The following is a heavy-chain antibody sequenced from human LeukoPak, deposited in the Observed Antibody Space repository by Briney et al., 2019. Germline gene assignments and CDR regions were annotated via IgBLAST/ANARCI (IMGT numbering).Heavy chain of an antibody. CDR2: ISGSGGST. Sequence: GGSLRLSCAASGFTFTRYDMSWVRQAPGKGLEWVSAISGSGGSTYYAASVKGRFTISRDNSKNTPYLQMNSLRAEDTAVYYCAIGSGSYYGAQFDYWGQGTLATVSS. D-gene: IGHD1-26*01. V-gene: IGHV3-23*01. CDR3: AIGSGSYYGAQFDY. J-gene: IGHJ4*02. CDR1: GFTFTRYD.